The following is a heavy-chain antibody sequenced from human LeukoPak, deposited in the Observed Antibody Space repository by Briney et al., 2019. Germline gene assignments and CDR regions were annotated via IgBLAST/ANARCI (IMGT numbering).Heavy chain of an antibody. CDR3: ARGNSYGNYWYFDL. Sequence: AGGSLRLSCAASGFTFSSYAMHWVRQAPGKGLEWVAVISYDGSNKYYADSVKGRFTISRDNSKNTLYLQMNSLRAEDTAVYFCARGNSYGNYWYFDLWGRGTLVTVSS. J-gene: IGHJ2*01. CDR1: GFTFSSYA. V-gene: IGHV3-30*14. D-gene: IGHD5-18*01. CDR2: ISYDGSNK.